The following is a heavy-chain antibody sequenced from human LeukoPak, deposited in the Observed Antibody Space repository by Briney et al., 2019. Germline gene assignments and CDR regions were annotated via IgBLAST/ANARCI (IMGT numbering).Heavy chain of an antibody. CDR1: G. Sequence: GIXXXXXXXGQXLEGMGWISAYNGNTNYAQKLQGRVTMTTDTSTSTAYMELRSLRSDDTAVYYCARGGTGADFDYWGRRTLVTVSS. J-gene: IGHJ4*02. CDR3: ARGGTGADFDY. V-gene: IGHV1-18*01. D-gene: IGHD1-26*01. CDR2: ISAYNGNT.